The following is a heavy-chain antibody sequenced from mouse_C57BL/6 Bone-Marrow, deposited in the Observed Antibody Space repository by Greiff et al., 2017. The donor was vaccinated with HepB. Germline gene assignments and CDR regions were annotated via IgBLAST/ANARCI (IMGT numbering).Heavy chain of an antibody. CDR3: ARAGGGRFAY. V-gene: IGHV1-82*01. CDR2: IYPGDGDT. J-gene: IGHJ3*01. CDR1: GYAFSSSW. Sequence: QVQLQQSGPELGKPGASGKISCKASGYAFSSSWMNWVKQRPGKGLEWIGRIYPGDGDTNYNGKFKGKATLTADKSSSTAYMQLSSLTSEDSAVYFCARAGGGRFAYWGQGTLVTVSA.